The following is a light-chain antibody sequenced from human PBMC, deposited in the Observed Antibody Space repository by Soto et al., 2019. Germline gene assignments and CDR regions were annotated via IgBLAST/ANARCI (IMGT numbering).Light chain of an antibody. J-gene: IGLJ2*01. CDR1: SSDVGGYNY. CDR3: SSYTSSITLV. CDR2: DVN. V-gene: IGLV2-14*01. Sequence: QSALTQPASVSGSPGQSITISCTGTSSDVGGYNYVSWYQQHPGKAPKLMIYDVNNRPSVVSNRFSGSKSGNTASLTISGLQAEDEGDYYCSSYTSSITLVFGGGTKLTVL.